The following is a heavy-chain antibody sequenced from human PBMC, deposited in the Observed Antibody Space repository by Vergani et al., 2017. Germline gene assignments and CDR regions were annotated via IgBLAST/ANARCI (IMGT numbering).Heavy chain of an antibody. CDR2: ISVNNGDT. CDR3: TRKGRGSYINY. V-gene: IGHV1-18*01. CDR1: GYTFTTYG. J-gene: IGHJ4*01. D-gene: IGHD1-26*01. Sequence: QVQLVQSGGEVKKPGASVKVSCKASGYTFTTYGISWVRQAPGQGLEWMGWISVNNGDTHYSQKFQGRLTMTTDTSTNTAYMELRSLGSDDTAVYYCTRKGRGSYINYWGHGTLVTVSS.